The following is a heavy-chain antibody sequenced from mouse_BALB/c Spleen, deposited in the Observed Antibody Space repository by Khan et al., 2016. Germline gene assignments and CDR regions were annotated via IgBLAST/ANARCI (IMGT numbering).Heavy chain of an antibody. CDR3: ATSYFYGYYFDY. V-gene: IGHV5-17*02. Sequence: EVELVESGGGLVQPGRSQKLSCAASGFTFNSYGMHWVRQAPEKGLEWVAYISGDSNTIYYADTVKGRFTISRDNPKNTLILQMTRLMSEDTAMYYCATSYFYGYYFDYWGPGTTLTVS. CDR2: ISGDSNTI. D-gene: IGHD1-1*01. CDR1: GFTFNSYG. J-gene: IGHJ2*01.